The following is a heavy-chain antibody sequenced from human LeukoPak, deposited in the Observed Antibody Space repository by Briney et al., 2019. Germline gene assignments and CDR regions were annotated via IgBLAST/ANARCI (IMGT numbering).Heavy chain of an antibody. CDR2: INGYNEIT. Sequence: GSVTVSCMACVYIFTNYGISWVRQAPGQGLEWVGWINGYNEITIYAQKFQGRVTMTTDTSTSTAYMELGSLKSDDTAVYYCGRDTVRTTVAGGPEYWGQGTLVTVSS. V-gene: IGHV1-18*01. CDR3: GRDTVRTTVAGGPEY. CDR1: VYIFTNYG. J-gene: IGHJ4*02. D-gene: IGHD6-19*01.